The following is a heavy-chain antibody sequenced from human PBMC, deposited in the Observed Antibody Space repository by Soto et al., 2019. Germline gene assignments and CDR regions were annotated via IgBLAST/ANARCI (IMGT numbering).Heavy chain of an antibody. J-gene: IGHJ6*02. CDR2: ISAYNGNT. CDR1: GYTFTSYG. D-gene: IGHD3-22*01. Sequence: SVKVSCKASGYTFTSYGISWVRQAPGQGLEWMGWISAYNGNTNYAQKLQGRVTMTTDTSTSTAYMELRSLRSDDTAVYYCARDGDSGGYFYYSGMDVWGQGTTVTVSS. V-gene: IGHV1-18*04. CDR3: ARDGDSGGYFYYSGMDV.